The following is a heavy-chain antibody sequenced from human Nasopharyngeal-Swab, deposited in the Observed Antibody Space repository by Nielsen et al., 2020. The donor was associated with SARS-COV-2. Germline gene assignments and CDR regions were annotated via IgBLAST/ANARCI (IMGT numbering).Heavy chain of an antibody. D-gene: IGHD5-18*01. V-gene: IGHV3-48*04. J-gene: IGHJ3*02. CDR3: VRDGALIQLWLLPHALDI. CDR2: ISSSGSIA. Sequence: GGSLRLSCEVSGFTFGSYTMNWVRQAPGKGLEWVSFISSSGSIAYYADSVKGRFTISRDNANNSLYLQMNSLRADDTAVYYCVRDGALIQLWLLPHALDIWGQGTLVTVSS. CDR1: GFTFGSYT.